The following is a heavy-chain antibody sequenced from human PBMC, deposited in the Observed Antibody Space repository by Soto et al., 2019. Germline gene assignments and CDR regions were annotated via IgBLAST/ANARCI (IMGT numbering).Heavy chain of an antibody. CDR1: GGSISSYY. V-gene: IGHV4-59*12. D-gene: IGHD2-8*02. J-gene: IGHJ4*02. CDR2: IYYSGST. Sequence: SETLSLTCTVSGGSISSYYWSWIRQPPGKGLEWIGCIYYSGSTSYNPSLKSRVTISVDTSKNQFSLKLTSVTAADTAVYYCARDKITGLFDYWGQGTLVTVSS. CDR3: ARDKITGLFDY.